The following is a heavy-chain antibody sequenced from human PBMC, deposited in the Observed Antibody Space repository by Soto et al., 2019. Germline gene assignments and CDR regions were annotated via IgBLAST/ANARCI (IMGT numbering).Heavy chain of an antibody. CDR1: GFSCDDYA. D-gene: IGHD5-18*01. Sequence: EVQLVESGGDLVQPGRSLRLSCAASGFSCDDYAMHWVLLAPGKGLAWVSGISWNSGDIYYADSVKGRFTISRDNAKNSLYLQMNSLRPDDTAMYYCAKDAIHVLLGYTYGAGGMDVWGQGTTVTVSS. CDR2: ISWNSGDI. CDR3: AKDAIHVLLGYTYGAGGMDV. V-gene: IGHV3-9*01. J-gene: IGHJ6*02.